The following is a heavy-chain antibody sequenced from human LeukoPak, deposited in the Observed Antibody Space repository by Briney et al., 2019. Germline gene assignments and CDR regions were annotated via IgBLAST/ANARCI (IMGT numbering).Heavy chain of an antibody. CDR1: GFTFSGYW. J-gene: IGHJ4*02. CDR2: IKQDGSEK. CDR3: ARDNSYYYDSSGNNH. V-gene: IGHV3-7*01. D-gene: IGHD3-22*01. Sequence: GGSLRLSCAASGFTFSGYWMSWVRQAPGKGLEWVANIKQDGSEKYYVDSVKGRFTISRDNAKNSLYLQMNSLRSEDTAVYYCARDNSYYYDSSGNNHWGQGTLVTVSS.